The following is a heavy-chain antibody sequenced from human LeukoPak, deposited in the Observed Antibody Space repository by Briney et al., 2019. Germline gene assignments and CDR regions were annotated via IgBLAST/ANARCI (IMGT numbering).Heavy chain of an antibody. D-gene: IGHD4-17*01. CDR3: ARSTVTTWDY. CDR1: GFTFRSYW. CDR2: IKQDGSEE. V-gene: IGHV3-7*05. J-gene: IGHJ4*02. Sequence: GGSLRLSCAASGFTFRSYWMTWVRQAPGKGLEWVANIKQDGSEEYYVNSVKGRFTIPRDNAKNSLYLQMNSLRAEDTAVYYCARSTVTTWDYWGQGTLVTVSS.